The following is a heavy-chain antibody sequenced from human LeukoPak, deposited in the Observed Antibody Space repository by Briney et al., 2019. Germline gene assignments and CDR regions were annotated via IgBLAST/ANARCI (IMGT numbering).Heavy chain of an antibody. CDR3: ARGSLIAAAGTYWFDP. CDR2: TYYRSKWYN. Sequence: SQTLSLTCAISGDSVSSNSAAWTWIRQSPSRGLEWLGRTYYRSKWYNDDAVSVKSRITINPDTSKNQFCLQRNSVAPEDTAVYYCARGSLIAAAGTYWFDPWGQGTLVTVSS. CDR1: GDSVSSNSAA. D-gene: IGHD6-13*01. J-gene: IGHJ5*02. V-gene: IGHV6-1*01.